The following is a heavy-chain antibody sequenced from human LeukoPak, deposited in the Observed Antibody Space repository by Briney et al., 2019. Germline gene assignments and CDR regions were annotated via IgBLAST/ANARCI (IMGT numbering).Heavy chain of an antibody. CDR1: GGSIRRYF. V-gene: IGHV4-4*07. D-gene: IGHD6-13*01. Sequence: SETLSLTCTVSGGSIRRYFWSWIRQPAGKGLEWIGRIHSNGGFTHNPSLKSRVTMETDTYKNEVSLKLTSVTAADTAVYYCARHGSRMGYNWFDPWGQGTLVTVSS. CDR2: IHSNGGF. CDR3: ARHGSRMGYNWFDP. J-gene: IGHJ5*02.